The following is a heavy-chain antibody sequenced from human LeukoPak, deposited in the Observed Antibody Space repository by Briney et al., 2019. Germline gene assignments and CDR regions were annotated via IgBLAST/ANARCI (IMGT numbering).Heavy chain of an antibody. J-gene: IGHJ4*02. CDR2: IIPIFGTA. Sequence: SVKVSCTASGGTFSSYAISWVRQAPGQGLEWMGGIIPIFGTANYAQKFQGRVTITADESTSTAYMELSSLRSEDTAVYYCASPPLTHYYDSSGYHYWGQGTLVTVSS. CDR3: ASPPLTHYYDSSGYHY. D-gene: IGHD3-22*01. V-gene: IGHV1-69*13. CDR1: GGTFSSYA.